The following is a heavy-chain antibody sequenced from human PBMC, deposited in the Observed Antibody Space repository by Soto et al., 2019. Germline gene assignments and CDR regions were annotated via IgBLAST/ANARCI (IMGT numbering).Heavy chain of an antibody. J-gene: IGHJ6*02. D-gene: IGHD3-3*01. CDR2: IIPIFGTA. CDR1: GGTFSSYA. V-gene: IGHV1-69*13. Sequence: SVKVSCKASGGTFSSYAISWVRQAPGQGLEWMGGIIPIFGTANYAQKFQGRVTITADESTSTAYMELSSLRSEDTAVYYCARTVWVFGVVLGSYGMDVWGQGTTVTVSS. CDR3: ARTVWVFGVVLGSYGMDV.